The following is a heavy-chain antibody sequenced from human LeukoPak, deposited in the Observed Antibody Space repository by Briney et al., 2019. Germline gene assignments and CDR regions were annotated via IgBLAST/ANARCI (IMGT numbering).Heavy chain of an antibody. V-gene: IGHV4-34*01. CDR2: INHSGST. J-gene: IGHJ6*02. CDR3: ARGEKRAKKYYYDSSGYYYGMDV. Sequence: SETLSLTCAVYGGSFSGYYWSRISQPPGKGLEWIGEINHSGSTNYNPSLKSRVTISVDTSKNQFSLKLSSVTAADTAVYYCARGEKRAKKYYYDSSGYYYGMDVWGQGTTVTVSS. CDR1: GGSFSGYY. D-gene: IGHD3-22*01.